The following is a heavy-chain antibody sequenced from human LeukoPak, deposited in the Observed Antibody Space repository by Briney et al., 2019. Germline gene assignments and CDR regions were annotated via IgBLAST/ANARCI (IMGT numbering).Heavy chain of an antibody. D-gene: IGHD6-19*01. V-gene: IGHV3-7*01. CDR1: GFTFSSYW. J-gene: IGHJ4*02. CDR3: ARDSWQWLDY. CDR2: IKQDGSEK. Sequence: GGSLSLSCAASGFTFSSYWMSWVRQAPGKGLEWVANIKQDGSEKYYVDPVKGRFAISRDNAKNSLYLQMNSLRAEDTAVYYCARDSWQWLDYWGQGTLVTVSS.